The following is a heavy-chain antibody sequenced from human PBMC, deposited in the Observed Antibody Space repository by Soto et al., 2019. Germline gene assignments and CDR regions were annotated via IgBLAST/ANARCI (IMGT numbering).Heavy chain of an antibody. CDR1: GGSISSGGYY. J-gene: IGHJ6*02. V-gene: IGHV4-31*03. CDR3: ARDIAGDRYYYDSSDEIYGMDV. CDR2: IYYSGST. Sequence: ASETLSLTCTVSGGSISSGGYYWSWIRQHPGKGLEWIGYIYYSGSTYYNPSLKSRVTISVDTSKNQFSLKLSSVTAADTAVYYCARDIAGDRYYYDSSDEIYGMDVWGQGTTVTVSS. D-gene: IGHD3-22*01.